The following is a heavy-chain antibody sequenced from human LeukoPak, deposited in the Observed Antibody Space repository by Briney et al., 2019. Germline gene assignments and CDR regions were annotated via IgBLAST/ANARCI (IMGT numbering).Heavy chain of an antibody. CDR2: IYHSGST. J-gene: IGHJ4*02. Sequence: SGTLSLTCAVSGGSISSSKWWSWVRQPPGTGLEWIGEIYHSGSTNYNPSLKSRVTISVDTSKNQFSLKLSSVTAADTAVYYCARGPLMVRGVMSYWGQGTLVTVSS. D-gene: IGHD3-10*01. CDR1: GGSISSSKW. CDR3: ARGPLMVRGVMSY. V-gene: IGHV4-4*02.